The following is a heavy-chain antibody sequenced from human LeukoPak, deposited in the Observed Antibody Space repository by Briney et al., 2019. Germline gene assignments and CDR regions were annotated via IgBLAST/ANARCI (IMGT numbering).Heavy chain of an antibody. J-gene: IGHJ3*02. CDR1: GGSISSGSYY. D-gene: IGHD3-22*01. V-gene: IGHV4-61*02. CDR3: ASLYDISGYYYFPTSPDI. Sequence: SETLSLTCTVSGGSISSGSYYGRWIRQPAGKGLEWIGRIYTSGSTNYNPSLKSRVTISVDTSKNQFSLKLSSVTAADTAVYYCASLYDISGYYYFPTSPDIWGQGTMVTVSS. CDR2: IYTSGST.